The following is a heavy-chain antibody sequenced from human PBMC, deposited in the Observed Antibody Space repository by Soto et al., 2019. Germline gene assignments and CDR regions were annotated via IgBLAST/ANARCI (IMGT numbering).Heavy chain of an antibody. V-gene: IGHV3-7*03. CDR1: GFTFTAYY. Sequence: GGSLRLSCAASGFTFTAYYMTWVRQVPGKGLEWVASINKDGSKQYYVDSVKGRFTISRDNAMNSLYLQMNSLRAGDTALYYCSRENWFQDYWGQGXLVTVSS. CDR3: SRENWFQDY. CDR2: INKDGSKQ. J-gene: IGHJ4*02. D-gene: IGHD3-10*01.